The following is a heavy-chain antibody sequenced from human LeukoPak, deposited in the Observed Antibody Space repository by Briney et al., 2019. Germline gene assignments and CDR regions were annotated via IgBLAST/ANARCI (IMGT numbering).Heavy chain of an antibody. D-gene: IGHD3-10*01. J-gene: IGHJ4*02. V-gene: IGHV1-18*01. CDR2: ISLYNGNT. CDR3: ARGGLSSVPGLDF. CDR1: GYTFTNYG. Sequence: ASVKVSCKASGYTFTNYGFTWVRQAPGQGLEWMGWISLYNGNTNYAQKFQDRVTMTTDTSTTTLYMELKSLRSDDTAVYYCARGGLSSVPGLDFWGQGTLVTVSS.